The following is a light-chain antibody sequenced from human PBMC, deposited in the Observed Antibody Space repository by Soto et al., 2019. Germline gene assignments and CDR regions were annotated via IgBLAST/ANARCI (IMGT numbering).Light chain of an antibody. CDR1: QGISSW. V-gene: IGKV1-12*01. Sequence: DIQMTQSPSFVSASVGDRVTITCRASQGISSWLAWYQHRPGRAHKLLIHAASNWESGVTSRFSGIGSVTDFTPTISCLQPEDFATYYCQHTTSFPLTFGGGTKVEIK. CDR3: QHTTSFPLT. J-gene: IGKJ4*01. CDR2: AAS.